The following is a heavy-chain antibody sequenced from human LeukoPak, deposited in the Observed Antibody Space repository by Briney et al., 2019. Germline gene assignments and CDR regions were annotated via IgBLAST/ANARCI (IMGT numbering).Heavy chain of an antibody. CDR1: GFTFSNYA. V-gene: IGHV3-23*01. Sequence: GGSLRLSCAASGFTFSNYAMTWVRQAPGKGLEWVSSIATSGAGSTYYTDSVKGRFTISRDNSKNTLYLQMNSLRAEDTAVYYCAKQGRDWLRDYYYYMDVWGKGTTVTISS. CDR3: AKQGRDWLRDYYYYMDV. CDR2: IATSGAGST. J-gene: IGHJ6*03. D-gene: IGHD3-9*01.